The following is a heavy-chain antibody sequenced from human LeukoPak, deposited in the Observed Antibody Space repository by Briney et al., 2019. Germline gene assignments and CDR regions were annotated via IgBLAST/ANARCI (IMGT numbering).Heavy chain of an antibody. Sequence: GRSLRLSCAASGFIFNSYTIHWVRRAPGKGLEGVAVISFDGSDQYYTDSVKGRFTISKDNSKNTLYLQMNSLRAEDTAIYYCAKYRTSPPYGLDVWGQGTTVTVSS. CDR3: AKYRTSPPYGLDV. D-gene: IGHD4-11*01. CDR2: ISFDGSDQ. CDR1: GFIFNSYT. J-gene: IGHJ6*02. V-gene: IGHV3-30-3*02.